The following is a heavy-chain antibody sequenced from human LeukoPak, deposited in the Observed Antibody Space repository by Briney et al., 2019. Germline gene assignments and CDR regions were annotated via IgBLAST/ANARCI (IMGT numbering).Heavy chain of an antibody. CDR1: VGSFSGYY. Sequence: PSETLSLTYAVYVGSFSGYYWSWIRQPPGKGLEWIGEINHSGSTKYNPSLKGGVTISVDTSRTQFSLKLSSVTAADTAVYYCARERRYYDFWRGPPGWFDPWGQGTLVTVSS. V-gene: IGHV4-34*01. D-gene: IGHD3-3*01. J-gene: IGHJ5*02. CDR2: INHSGST. CDR3: ARERRYYDFWRGPPGWFDP.